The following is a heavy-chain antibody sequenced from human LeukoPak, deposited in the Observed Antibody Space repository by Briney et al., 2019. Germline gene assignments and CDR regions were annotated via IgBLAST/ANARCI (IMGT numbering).Heavy chain of an antibody. J-gene: IGHJ4*02. CDR2: INHSGST. CDR3: ARQRGYGSGSYRYYFDY. V-gene: IGHV4-34*01. Sequence: PSETLSLTCAVYGGSFSGYYWSWIRQPPGKGLERIGEINHSGSTNYNPSLKSRVTISVDTSKNQFSLKLSSVTAADTAVYYCARQRGYGSGSYRYYFDYWGQGTLVTVSS. CDR1: GGSFSGYY. D-gene: IGHD3-10*01.